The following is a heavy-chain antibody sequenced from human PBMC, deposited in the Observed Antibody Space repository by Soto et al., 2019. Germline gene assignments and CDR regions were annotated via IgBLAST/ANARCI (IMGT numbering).Heavy chain of an antibody. Sequence: PSETLSLTCTVSGGSISSGGYYLSWIRQHPGKGLEWIGYIYYSGSTYYNPSLKSRVTISVDTSKNQFSLKLSSVTAADTAVYYCARVCSSTSCYLYAFDIWGQGTMVTVSS. D-gene: IGHD2-2*01. J-gene: IGHJ3*02. CDR1: GGSISSGGYY. V-gene: IGHV4-31*03. CDR3: ARVCSSTSCYLYAFDI. CDR2: IYYSGST.